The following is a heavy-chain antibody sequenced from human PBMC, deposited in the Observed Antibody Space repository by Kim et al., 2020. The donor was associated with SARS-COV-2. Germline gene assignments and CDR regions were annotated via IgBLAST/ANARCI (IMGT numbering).Heavy chain of an antibody. D-gene: IGHD6-13*01. CDR3: ARPSSSWYPGAGYYYYGMDV. Sequence: GESLKISCKGSGYSFTSYWISWVRQMPGKGLEWMGRIDPSDSYTNYSPSFQGHVTISADKSISTAYLQWSSLKASDTAMYYCARPSSSWYPGAGYYYYGMDVWGQGTTVTVSS. J-gene: IGHJ6*02. CDR1: GYSFTSYW. CDR2: IDPSDSYT. V-gene: IGHV5-10-1*01.